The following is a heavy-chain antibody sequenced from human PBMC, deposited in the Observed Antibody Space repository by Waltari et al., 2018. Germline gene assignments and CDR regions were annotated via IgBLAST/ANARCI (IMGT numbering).Heavy chain of an antibody. CDR2: VQHDGTEK. Sequence: EVQLVESGGGLVQPGGSLRLPCAASGFTFSNYWMNWLRQAPGKGLEWVANVQHDGTEKYYLDSVKGRFTISRDNAKSSLYLQMDSLRAEDTAIYYCARDGRGVNSQFNLFDLWGQGLQVTVSS. J-gene: IGHJ5*02. CDR3: ARDGRGVNSQFNLFDL. V-gene: IGHV3-7*01. CDR1: GFTFSNYW. D-gene: IGHD2-8*01.